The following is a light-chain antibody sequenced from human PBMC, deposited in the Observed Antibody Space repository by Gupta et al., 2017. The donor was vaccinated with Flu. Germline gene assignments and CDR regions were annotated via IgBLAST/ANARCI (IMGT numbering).Light chain of an antibody. CDR2: AAS. CDR1: QTIRASF. CDR3: QQYGSSPYT. Sequence: EIVLTQSSATLSLSPGERATLSCRASQTIRASFLAWYQQKPGQAPRLLIYAASSRATGIPGRFSASGSGTDFTLTISRLEPEDFAVYYCQQYGSSPYTFGQGTKVEIK. V-gene: IGKV3-20*01. J-gene: IGKJ2*01.